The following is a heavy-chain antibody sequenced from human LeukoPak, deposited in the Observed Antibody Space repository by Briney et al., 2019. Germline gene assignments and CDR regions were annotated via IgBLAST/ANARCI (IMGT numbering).Heavy chain of an antibody. J-gene: IGHJ4*02. V-gene: IGHV3-23*01. CDR2: ISGSGGST. Sequence: GGSLRLSCAASGFTFSSYEMNWVRQAPGKGLEWVSAISGSGGSTYYADSVKGRFTISRDNSKNTLYLQMNSLRAEDTAVYYCAKALGYCSSTSCKYFDYWGQGTLVTVSS. D-gene: IGHD2-2*01. CDR3: AKALGYCSSTSCKYFDY. CDR1: GFTFSSYE.